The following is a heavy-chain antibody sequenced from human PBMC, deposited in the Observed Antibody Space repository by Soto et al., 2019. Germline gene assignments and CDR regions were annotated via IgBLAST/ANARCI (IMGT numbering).Heavy chain of an antibody. V-gene: IGHV4-59*12. J-gene: IGHJ4*02. CDR1: GASISSGY. D-gene: IGHD3-16*02. CDR3: ARSPPAMLSPNI. Sequence: SETLSLTCHVSGASISSGYWNWIRQPPGKGLEWIGYLDYSGSTNYNPSLKSRATISGDTSKNQISLKLSSVTAADTAVYYCARSPPAMLSPNIWGLGTLVTVPQ. CDR2: LDYSGST.